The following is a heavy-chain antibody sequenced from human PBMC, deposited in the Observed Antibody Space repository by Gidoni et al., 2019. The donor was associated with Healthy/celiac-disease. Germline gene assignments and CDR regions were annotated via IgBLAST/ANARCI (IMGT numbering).Heavy chain of an antibody. J-gene: IGHJ4*02. Sequence: EVQLLESGGGLVQPGGSLRLSCAASGFTFSSYAMSWVRQAPGKGLEWVSAISGSGGSTYYADSVKGRFTISRDNSKNTLYLQMNSLRAEDTAVYYCAKVRTSGPTSIVGATLDYWGQGTLVTVSS. CDR3: AKVRTSGPTSIVGATLDY. CDR1: GFTFSSYA. V-gene: IGHV3-23*01. D-gene: IGHD1-26*01. CDR2: ISGSGGST.